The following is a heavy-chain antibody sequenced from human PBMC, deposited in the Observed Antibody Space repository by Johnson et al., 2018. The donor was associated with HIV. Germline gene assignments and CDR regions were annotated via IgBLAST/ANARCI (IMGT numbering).Heavy chain of an antibody. CDR1: GSPIDHYG. CDR3: ARGESSGWYRYAVDI. J-gene: IGHJ3*02. D-gene: IGHD6-19*01. V-gene: IGHV3-30*19. CDR2: IAYDGCKT. Sequence: QMSLVESGGGLVRPWGSLRLSCAASGSPIDHYGLCWVRPAPGQGLAWVAAIAYDGCKTYHADSVKGRFPISRDNSKNTLYLQMTSRRAEDRAVYYCARGESSGWYRYAVDIWGQGTMVTVSS.